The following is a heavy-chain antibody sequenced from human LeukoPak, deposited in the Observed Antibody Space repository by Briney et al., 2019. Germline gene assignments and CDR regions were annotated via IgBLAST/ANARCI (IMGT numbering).Heavy chain of an antibody. Sequence: GGSLRLSCAASGFTFSNHWMHWVRQAPGKGLVWVSRINSDGNSTSYADSGKGRFTISRENAKNTLYLQMNSLRAEDTAVYYCARRRYCSSTNCYGDWFDPWGQGTLVTVSS. CDR2: INSDGNST. J-gene: IGHJ5*02. V-gene: IGHV3-74*01. CDR3: ARRRYCSSTNCYGDWFDP. CDR1: GFTFSNHW. D-gene: IGHD2-2*01.